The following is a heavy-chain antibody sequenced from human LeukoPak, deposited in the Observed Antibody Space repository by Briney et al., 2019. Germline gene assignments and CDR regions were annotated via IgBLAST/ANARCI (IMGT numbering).Heavy chain of an antibody. Sequence: SVKVSCKASGYTFTSYGISWVRQAPGQGLEWMGWISAYNANTNYAQKLQGRVTMTTDTSTSTAYMELRSLRSDDTAVYYCARDRPYYYDSSGWKHPLYPLDYWGQGTLVAVSS. CDR2: ISAYNANT. CDR1: GYTFTSYG. D-gene: IGHD3-22*01. V-gene: IGHV1-18*01. J-gene: IGHJ4*02. CDR3: ARDRPYYYDSSGWKHPLYPLDY.